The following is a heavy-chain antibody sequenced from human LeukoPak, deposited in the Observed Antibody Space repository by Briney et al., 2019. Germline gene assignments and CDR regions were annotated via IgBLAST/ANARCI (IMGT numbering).Heavy chain of an antibody. CDR2: IRYDGSNK. J-gene: IGHJ4*02. Sequence: GGSLRLSCAASGFTFSSYGMHWVRQAPGKGLEGVAFIRYDGSNKYYADSVKGRFTISRDNSKNTLYLQMNSLRAEDTAVYYCAKAGYSSSWSYFDYRGQGTLVTVSS. CDR3: AKAGYSSSWSYFDY. D-gene: IGHD6-13*01. V-gene: IGHV3-30*02. CDR1: GFTFSSYG.